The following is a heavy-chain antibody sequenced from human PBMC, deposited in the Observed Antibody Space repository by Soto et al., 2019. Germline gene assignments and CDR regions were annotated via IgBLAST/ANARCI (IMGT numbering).Heavy chain of an antibody. D-gene: IGHD6-19*01. V-gene: IGHV3-23*01. CDR3: VKCITVAAKYYFDY. Sequence: EVQLLESGGGLVQPGGSLRLSCAASGFTFSSYAMSWVRQVPGKGLEWVSGIGVRGDSTYYAESVKGRFTISRDNSKNTVDLQMNSLRVDDTAVYYRVKCITVAAKYYFDYWGQGTLVTVSS. CDR1: GFTFSSYA. J-gene: IGHJ4*02. CDR2: IGVRGDST.